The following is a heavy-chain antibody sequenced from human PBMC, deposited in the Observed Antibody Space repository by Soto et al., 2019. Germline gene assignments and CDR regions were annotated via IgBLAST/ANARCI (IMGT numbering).Heavy chain of an antibody. Sequence: QVQLVQSGAEVKKPGASVKVTCKASGYTFTGYYMHWVRQAPGQGLEWIGWIHPNSGGTHYAQTFQGCVTMTGDTSISTAYMEMSVMGSDATAVYYCARAAIGDIVVVVDATPDYWGKGTLVTVSS. CDR2: IHPNSGGT. CDR1: GYTFTGYY. V-gene: IGHV1-2*04. D-gene: IGHD2-15*01. J-gene: IGHJ4*02. CDR3: ARAAIGDIVVVVDATPDY.